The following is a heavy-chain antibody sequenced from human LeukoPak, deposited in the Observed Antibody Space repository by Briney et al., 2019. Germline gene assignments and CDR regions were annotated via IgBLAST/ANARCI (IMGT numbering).Heavy chain of an antibody. V-gene: IGHV1-2*02. CDR1: GYTFTGYY. J-gene: IGHJ4*02. CDR2: INPNSGGT. D-gene: IGHD6-19*01. CDR3: ARERLQRTWDRNRSGWYRALGY. Sequence: ASVKVSCKASGYTFTGYYMHWVRQAPGQGLEWMGWINPNSGGTNYAQKFQGRVTMTRDTSISTAYMELSRLRSDDTAVYYCARERLQRTWDRNRSGWYRALGYWGQGTLVTVSS.